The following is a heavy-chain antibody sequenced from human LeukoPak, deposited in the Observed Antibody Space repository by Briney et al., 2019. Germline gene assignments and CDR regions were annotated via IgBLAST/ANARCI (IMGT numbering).Heavy chain of an antibody. CDR2: TYYRSKWYS. D-gene: IGHD4-11*01. CDR1: GDSVSSTNAA. Sequence: SQTLSLTCAISGDSVSSTNAAWAWISQSPPGGLEWLGRTYYRSKWYSDYALFVKGRITINPDTSRNQFSLQLNSVTPEDRAVYFCARGNTVTGYYFDYWGQGTLVTVSS. J-gene: IGHJ4*02. CDR3: ARGNTVTGYYFDY. V-gene: IGHV6-1*01.